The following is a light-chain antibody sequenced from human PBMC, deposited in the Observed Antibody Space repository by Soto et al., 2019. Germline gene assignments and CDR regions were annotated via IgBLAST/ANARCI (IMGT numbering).Light chain of an antibody. Sequence: LTQPRSVSGSPGQSVTISCTGTSSDVGGYNYVSWYQQHPGKAPKLMIYDVSKRPSGVPDRFSGSKSGNTASLTISGLQAEDEADYYCRSYAGSYTYVFGTGTKVTVL. CDR1: SSDVGGYNY. CDR3: RSYAGSYTYV. CDR2: DVS. J-gene: IGLJ1*01. V-gene: IGLV2-11*01.